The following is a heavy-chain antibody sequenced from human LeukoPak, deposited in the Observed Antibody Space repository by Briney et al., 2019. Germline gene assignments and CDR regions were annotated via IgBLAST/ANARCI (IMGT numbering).Heavy chain of an antibody. CDR3: VRGGEIGFDS. V-gene: IGHV3-13*04. D-gene: IGHD3-16*01. J-gene: IGHJ5*01. CDR2: IGTVGDT. Sequence: GGSPRLSCAASGFTFSRYDMHWVRPATGKGLEWISSIGTVGDTYYIGSVKGRFTISRENAKNSLYLQMNSLRAGDTALYYCVRGGEIGFDSWGQGTLVTVSS. CDR1: GFTFSRYD.